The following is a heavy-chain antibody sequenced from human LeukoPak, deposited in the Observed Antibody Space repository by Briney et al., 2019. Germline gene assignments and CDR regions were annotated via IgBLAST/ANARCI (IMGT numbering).Heavy chain of an antibody. V-gene: IGHV3-23*01. J-gene: IGHJ4*02. Sequence: PGGSLRLSCAASGFIFSSYAMSWVRQAPGKGLEWVSAISGSGGSTYYADSVKGRFTISRDNSKNTLYLQMNSLRAEDTAVYYCAKDQDIVVVPAAGFDYWGQGTLVTVSS. D-gene: IGHD2-2*01. CDR2: ISGSGGST. CDR1: GFIFSSYA. CDR3: AKDQDIVVVPAAGFDY.